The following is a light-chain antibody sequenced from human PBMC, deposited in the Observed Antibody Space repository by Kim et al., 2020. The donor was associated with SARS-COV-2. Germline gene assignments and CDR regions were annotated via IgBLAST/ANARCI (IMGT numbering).Light chain of an antibody. CDR2: DAS. CDR3: HQYDNIPPT. CDR1: QEIKKY. J-gene: IGKJ2*01. V-gene: IGKV1-33*01. Sequence: SASVGDRVTITCQASQEIKKYLNWYQQKPGTAPKLLIYDASNLERGVPSRFSGSGSGTHFTFTIRSLQPEDIATYYCHQYDNIPPTFGQGTKLEI.